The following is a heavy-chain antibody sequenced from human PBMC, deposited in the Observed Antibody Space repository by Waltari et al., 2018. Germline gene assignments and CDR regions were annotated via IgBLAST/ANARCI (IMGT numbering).Heavy chain of an antibody. D-gene: IGHD6-13*01. Sequence: EVQLVESGGGLQQPGGSLRLSCVASGSIFSQWSMNWVRQAPGKGLEWLSYSGGCSLSLGYADSVRGRFTISRDDAKNSLFLQMDNLRAEDTALYYCARDRGSSQLVLPAWGQGTLVTVSS. V-gene: IGHV3-48*01. CDR2: SGGCSLSL. CDR3: ARDRGSSQLVLPA. CDR1: GSIFSQWS. J-gene: IGHJ5*02.